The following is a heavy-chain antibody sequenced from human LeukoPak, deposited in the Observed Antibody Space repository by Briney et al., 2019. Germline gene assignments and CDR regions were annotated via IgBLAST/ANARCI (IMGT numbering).Heavy chain of an antibody. D-gene: IGHD3-3*01. CDR1: GGSISSYY. CDR2: IYTSGST. Sequence: SETLSLTCTVSGGSISSYYWSWIRQPPGKGLEWIGYIYTSGSTNYNPCLKCRVTISVDTSKNQFSLKLSSVTAADTAVYYCARHKGDFWSGYLNWFDPWGQGTLVTVSS. CDR3: ARHKGDFWSGYLNWFDP. V-gene: IGHV4-4*09. J-gene: IGHJ5*02.